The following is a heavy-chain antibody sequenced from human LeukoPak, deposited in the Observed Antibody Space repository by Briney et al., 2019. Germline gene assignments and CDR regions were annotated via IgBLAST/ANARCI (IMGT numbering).Heavy chain of an antibody. CDR2: IKQDGTEK. V-gene: IGHV3-7*01. CDR1: GFSFNYFW. D-gene: IGHD3-3*01. CDR3: ARDAEVGTLFGVLSRYNWFDP. J-gene: IGHJ5*02. Sequence: AGSLRLSCAASGFSFNYFWMSWVRQAAGKGLEWVANIKQDGTEKYYADSVKSRFTISRDNAKKSLYLQMNSLRAEDTAVYYCARDAEVGTLFGVLSRYNWFDPWGQGALVTVSS.